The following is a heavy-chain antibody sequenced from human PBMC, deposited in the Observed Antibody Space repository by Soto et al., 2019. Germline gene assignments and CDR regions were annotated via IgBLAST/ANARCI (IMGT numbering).Heavy chain of an antibody. D-gene: IGHD3-10*01. J-gene: IGHJ4*02. CDR2: ISGDSRTI. CDR3: AREGIMGRGVLMDY. Sequence: GGSLRLSCAVSGFTFSTYSMNWVRQAPGKGLEWVSYISGDSRTIFYADSVQCRFTISRDNAKNSLYLQMNSLRAEDTAVYYCAREGIMGRGVLMDYWGQGT. CDR1: GFTFSTYS. V-gene: IGHV3-48*01.